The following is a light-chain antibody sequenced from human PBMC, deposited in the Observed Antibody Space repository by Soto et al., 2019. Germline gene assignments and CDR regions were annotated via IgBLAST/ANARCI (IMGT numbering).Light chain of an antibody. CDR1: SSDVGGHNP. CDR2: NVS. V-gene: IGLV2-14*01. Sequence: QSVLTQPGSVSGSPGQAITSSCTGTSSDVGGHNPVSWYQQHPGKAPKLMIYNVSNRPSGVSNRFSGSKSGNTASLTISGLLAEDEADYYCTSYTSSSTYVFGAGTKVTVL. CDR3: TSYTSSSTYV. J-gene: IGLJ1*01.